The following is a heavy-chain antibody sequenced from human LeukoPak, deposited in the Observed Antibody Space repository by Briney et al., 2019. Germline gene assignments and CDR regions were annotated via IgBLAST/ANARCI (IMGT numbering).Heavy chain of an antibody. CDR2: IKQDGSVK. D-gene: IGHD6-19*01. V-gene: IGHV3-7*01. J-gene: IGHJ4*02. CDR1: GFTFSNYW. Sequence: GGSLRLSFAASGFTFSNYWMTWVRQAPGKGLEWVANIKQDGSVKYYVDSMKGRFTISRDNAKNSLYLQMNSLRAEDTAVYYCARGEGWLPSNFDYWGQGTLVTVSS. CDR3: ARGEGWLPSNFDY.